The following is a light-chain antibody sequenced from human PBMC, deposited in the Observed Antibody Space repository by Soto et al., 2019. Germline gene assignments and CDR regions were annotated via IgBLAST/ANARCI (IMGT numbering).Light chain of an antibody. V-gene: IGKV3-20*01. Sequence: ETVLTQSPTTLSLSPGDRASLSCRASQTVSAGYLAWYQQRPGQAPRLLIYGASTRATGVPDRFSGSGSGTDVTLTISRLEPEDFAVYYCQQYGNSLYTFGQGTKVDIK. CDR3: QQYGNSLYT. CDR2: GAS. CDR1: QTVSAGY. J-gene: IGKJ2*01.